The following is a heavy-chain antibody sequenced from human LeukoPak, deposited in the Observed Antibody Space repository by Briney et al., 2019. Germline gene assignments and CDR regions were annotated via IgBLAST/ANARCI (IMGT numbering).Heavy chain of an antibody. CDR2: IYYTGRT. Sequence: PSETLSLTCTVSGGSISSSSHSWGWIRQPPGKGLEWTGTIYYTGRTYYNPSLESRLTISVDTSKNQFSLKLSSVTAADTAAYFCATENYYGSGSYYKLVEFDYWGPGTLVTVPS. D-gene: IGHD3-10*01. V-gene: IGHV4-39*02. CDR1: GGSISSSSHS. CDR3: ATENYYGSGSYYKLVEFDY. J-gene: IGHJ4*02.